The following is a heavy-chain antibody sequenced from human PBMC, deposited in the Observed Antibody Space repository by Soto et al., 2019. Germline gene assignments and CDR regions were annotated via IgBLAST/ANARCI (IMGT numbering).Heavy chain of an antibody. V-gene: IGHV3-53*01. D-gene: IGHD3-16*01. CDR2: IYSGGST. J-gene: IGHJ6*02. Sequence: EVQLVESGGGLIQPGGSLRLSCAASGFTVSSNYMSWVRQAPGKGLEWVSVIYSGGSTYYADSVKGRFTISRDNSKNTLYLQMNSLRAEDTAVYFCARELRDSYVAYGMDVWGQGTTVTVSS. CDR1: GFTVSSNY. CDR3: ARELRDSYVAYGMDV.